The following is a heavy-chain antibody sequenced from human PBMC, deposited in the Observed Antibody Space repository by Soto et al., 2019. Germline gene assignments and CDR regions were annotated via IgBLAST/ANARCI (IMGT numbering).Heavy chain of an antibody. J-gene: IGHJ3*02. Sequence: QVQLQEADPGLVKPSETLSLTGTVSGASVRSSYWSWIRQSPGKGLEWVAYVHYTGQNNYNPSLIGRVTVSVDPSKSQLSLTLTSVTAADPAVYYCARGFFHPTTVHSNPVDIWGRGTVVTVSS. V-gene: IGHV4-59*02. CDR1: GASVRSSY. D-gene: IGHD1-26*01. CDR3: ARGFFHPTTVHSNPVDI. CDR2: VHYTGQN.